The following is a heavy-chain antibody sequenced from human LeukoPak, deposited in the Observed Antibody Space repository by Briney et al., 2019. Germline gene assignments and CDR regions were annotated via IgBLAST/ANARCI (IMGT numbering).Heavy chain of an antibody. V-gene: IGHV3-30*03. D-gene: IGHD2-21*02. CDR2: ISYDGSNK. CDR3: TTEGAYCGGDCQEYDY. Sequence: PGGSLRLSCAASGFTFSSYGMHWVRQAAGEGLEWVAVISYDGSNKYYADSVKGRFTVSRDNAKNSVYLQMNSLKTEDTAVYYCTTEGAYCGGDCQEYDYWGQGTLVTVSS. J-gene: IGHJ4*02. CDR1: GFTFSSYG.